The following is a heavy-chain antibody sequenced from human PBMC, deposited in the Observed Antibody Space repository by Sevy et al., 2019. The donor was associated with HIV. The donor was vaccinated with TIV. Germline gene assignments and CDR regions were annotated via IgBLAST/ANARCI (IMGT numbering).Heavy chain of an antibody. Sequence: GGSLRLSCAASGFTFSNYAMSWVRQAPGKGLEWVSALSGSGGSTYYADSVKGRFTISRDNSKNTLFLQMNSLRAEDTAVYFCAKWSELPSSPFDYWGQGTLVTVSS. CDR3: AKWSELPSSPFDY. J-gene: IGHJ4*02. D-gene: IGHD1-26*01. CDR2: LSGSGGST. V-gene: IGHV3-23*01. CDR1: GFTFSNYA.